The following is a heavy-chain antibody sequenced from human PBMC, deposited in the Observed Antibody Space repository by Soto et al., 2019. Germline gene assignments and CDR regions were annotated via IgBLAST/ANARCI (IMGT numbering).Heavy chain of an antibody. Sequence: QVQLQESGPGLVKPSGTLSLTCGVSGDSVSSPYYWCWVRQPPGKGLEWVGEVFHTGTTSYNPSLSSRVTISMDKSNNQFSLDLSSVTAADPPVYYCARSAGWYAVHSWGPGILVIVSS. CDR2: VFHTGTT. J-gene: IGHJ4*02. V-gene: IGHV4-4*02. CDR1: GDSVSSPYY. CDR3: ARSAGWYAVHS. D-gene: IGHD6-19*01.